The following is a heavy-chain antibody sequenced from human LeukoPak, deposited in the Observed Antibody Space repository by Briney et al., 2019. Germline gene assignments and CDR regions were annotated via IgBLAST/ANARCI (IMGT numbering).Heavy chain of an antibody. J-gene: IGHJ4*02. D-gene: IGHD6-13*01. Sequence: GGSLRLSCAASGFTFSSDWMSWVRQAPGKGLEWVANIKQDGSEKYYVDSVKGRFTISRDNAKNSLYLQMNSLSAEDTAVYYCARSPAYSSSWYFDYWGQGTLVTVSS. CDR1: GFTFSSDW. CDR3: ARSPAYSSSWYFDY. V-gene: IGHV3-7*01. CDR2: IKQDGSEK.